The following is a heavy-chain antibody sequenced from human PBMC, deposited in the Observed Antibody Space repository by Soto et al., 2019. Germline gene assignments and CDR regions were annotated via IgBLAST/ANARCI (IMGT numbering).Heavy chain of an antibody. D-gene: IGHD3-3*01. CDR2: INPNSGGT. V-gene: IGHV1-2*02. CDR1: GYTFTGYY. Sequence: ASVKVSCKASGYTFTGYYMHWVRQARGQGLEWMGWINPNSGGTNYAQKFQGRVTMTRDTSISTAYMELSRLRSDDTAMYYCARDKGDFWSGYPLNWFDPWGQGTLVTVSS. J-gene: IGHJ5*02. CDR3: ARDKGDFWSGYPLNWFDP.